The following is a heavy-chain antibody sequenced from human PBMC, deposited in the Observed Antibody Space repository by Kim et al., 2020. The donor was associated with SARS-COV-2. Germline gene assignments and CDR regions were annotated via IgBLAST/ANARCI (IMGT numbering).Heavy chain of an antibody. CDR1: GFTVSSNY. CDR2: IYSGGST. V-gene: IGHV3-66*01. CDR3: ARDSSNDYSNQNWFDP. D-gene: IGHD4-4*01. J-gene: IGHJ5*02. Sequence: GGSLRLSCAASGFTVSSNYMSWVRQAPGKGLEWVSVIYSGGSTYYADSVKGRFTISRDNSKNTLYLQMNSLRAEDTAVYYCARDSSNDYSNQNWFDPWGQGTLVTVSS.